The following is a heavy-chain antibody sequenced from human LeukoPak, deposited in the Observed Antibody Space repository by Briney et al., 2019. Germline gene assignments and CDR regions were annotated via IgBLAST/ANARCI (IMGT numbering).Heavy chain of an antibody. J-gene: IGHJ4*02. Sequence: SETLSLTCTVSGGSISSYYWNWIRQPPGKGLEWIGYIYYSGSTNYNPSLKSRVTISVDTSKNQFSLKLSSVTAADTAGYYCARGADSSGYYSIFYFDYWGQGTLVTVSS. CDR1: GGSISSYY. D-gene: IGHD3-22*01. V-gene: IGHV4-59*01. CDR3: ARGADSSGYYSIFYFDY. CDR2: IYYSGST.